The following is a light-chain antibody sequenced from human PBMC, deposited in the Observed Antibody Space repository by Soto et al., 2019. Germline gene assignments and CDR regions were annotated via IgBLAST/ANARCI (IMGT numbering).Light chain of an antibody. J-gene: IGLJ3*02. CDR3: CSYAGSSTWV. V-gene: IGLV2-11*01. Sequence: QSALTQPRSVSGSPGQSVTISCTGTSSDVGGYNYVSWYQQHPGKAPKLMIYDVSKRPSGVPDRFSGSKSGNTASLTISGLQAEDEADYYCCSYAGSSTWVFGGGPKLTVL. CDR1: SSDVGGYNY. CDR2: DVS.